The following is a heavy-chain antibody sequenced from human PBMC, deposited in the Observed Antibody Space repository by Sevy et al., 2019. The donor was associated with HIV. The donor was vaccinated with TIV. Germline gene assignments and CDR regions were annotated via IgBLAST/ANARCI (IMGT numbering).Heavy chain of an antibody. CDR3: AREGCSRPDDY. J-gene: IGHJ4*02. CDR2: FSFGCGKI. D-gene: IGHD2-2*01. Sequence: GGSLRLSCAASGFTFSSYAMSWVRQPPGKGLEWVATFSFGCGKINYADSVKGRFTISRDNSKNTLFLQMNRLRAEDTAVYYCAREGCSRPDDYWGQGTLVTVSS. V-gene: IGHV3-23*01. CDR1: GFTFSSYA.